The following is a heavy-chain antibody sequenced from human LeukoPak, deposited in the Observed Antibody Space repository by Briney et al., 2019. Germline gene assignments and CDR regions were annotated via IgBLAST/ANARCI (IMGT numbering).Heavy chain of an antibody. CDR3: AKDMRSGRPAYYFDY. J-gene: IGHJ4*02. Sequence: PGGSLRLSCAASGFTFSSYAMSWVRQAPGKGLEWVSAISGSGDNTYNADSVKGRFTISRDSSKNMLYLQMYSLRAEDTAVYYCAKDMRSGRPAYYFDYWGQGTLVTVSS. V-gene: IGHV3-23*01. CDR1: GFTFSSYA. D-gene: IGHD6-19*01. CDR2: ISGSGDNT.